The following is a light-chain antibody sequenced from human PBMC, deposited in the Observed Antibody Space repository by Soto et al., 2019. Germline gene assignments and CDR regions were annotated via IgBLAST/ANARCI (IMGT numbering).Light chain of an antibody. CDR1: SSNIGAGYD. CDR3: QSYDSSLSGYV. Sequence: SVLTQPPSVSGAPGQRVTISCTGNSSNIGAGYDVHWYQQLPGTVPKLLIYGNSNRPSGVPDRFSGSKSGPSASLAITGLQAEDEADYYCQSYDSSLSGYVFGTGTKVTVL. V-gene: IGLV1-40*01. J-gene: IGLJ1*01. CDR2: GNS.